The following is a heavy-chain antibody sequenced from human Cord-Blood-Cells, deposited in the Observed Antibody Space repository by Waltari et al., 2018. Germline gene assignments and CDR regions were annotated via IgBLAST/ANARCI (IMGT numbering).Heavy chain of an antibody. CDR3: ARDSWGGATSADDAFDI. J-gene: IGHJ3*02. CDR2: TYDKSNGYN. D-gene: IGHD1-26*01. Sequence: QVQLQQSGPGLVKPSQTLSLTCAISGDSVSSNSAAWNWIRQSPSRGLEWLGRTYDKSNGYNDYAVSVKSRITINPEPSKNQVSLQLNSVTPEDTAVYYCARDSWGGATSADDAFDIWGQGTMVTVSS. V-gene: IGHV6-1*01. CDR1: GDSVSSNSAA.